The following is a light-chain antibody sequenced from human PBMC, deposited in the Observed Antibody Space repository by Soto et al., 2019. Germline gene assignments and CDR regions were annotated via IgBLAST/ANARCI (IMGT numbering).Light chain of an antibody. CDR3: CSYATTTL. CDR1: SSDVGGYNY. J-gene: IGLJ2*01. V-gene: IGLV2-14*01. Sequence: QSALTQPASVSGSPGQSITISCTGTSSDVGGYNYVSWYQQHPGKAPKLMIYEVSNRPSGVSNRFSGSKSGNTASLTISGLQAEDEAEYYCCSYATTTLFGGGTKLTVL. CDR2: EVS.